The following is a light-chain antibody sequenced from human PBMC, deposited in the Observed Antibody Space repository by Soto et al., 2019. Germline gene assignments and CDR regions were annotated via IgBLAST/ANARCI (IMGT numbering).Light chain of an antibody. CDR3: QQYGSSPPD. Sequence: EIVLTQSPGTLSLSPGEIVSLSFSASQSVSSNFLAWYQQKPGQAPRLLIYDASNRATGIPARFSGSGSGTDFTLTISSLEPEDFAVYYCQQYGSSPPDFGGGTKVDIK. J-gene: IGKJ4*01. CDR1: QSVSSNF. CDR2: DAS. V-gene: IGKV3-20*01.